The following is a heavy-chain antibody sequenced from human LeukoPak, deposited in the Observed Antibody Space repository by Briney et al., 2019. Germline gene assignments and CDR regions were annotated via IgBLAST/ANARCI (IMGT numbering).Heavy chain of an antibody. J-gene: IGHJ4*02. CDR2: ISYSGTT. D-gene: IGHD1-14*01. V-gene: IGHV4-39*07. CDR1: SASISSSPYF. CDR3: ARYYPEREPSFDY. Sequence: PSETLSLTCTVSSASISSSPYFWGWIRQSPGKGLEWIGSISYSGTTYYNPSLKSRVTISVDTSKNQFSLKLSSVTAADTAVYYCARYYPEREPSFDYWGQGTLVTVSS.